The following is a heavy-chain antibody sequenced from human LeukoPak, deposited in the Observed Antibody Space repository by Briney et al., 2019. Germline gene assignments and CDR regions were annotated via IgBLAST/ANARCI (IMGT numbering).Heavy chain of an antibody. Sequence: ALVKVSCKASGYTFTSYDINWVRQATGQGLEWMGWMNPNSGNTGYAQKFQGRVTMTRNTSISTAYMELSSLRSEDTAVYYCARAGVDTAMGRSYYYMDVWGKGTTVTVSS. J-gene: IGHJ6*03. CDR1: GYTFTSYD. CDR3: ARAGVDTAMGRSYYYMDV. CDR2: MNPNSGNT. D-gene: IGHD5-18*01. V-gene: IGHV1-8*01.